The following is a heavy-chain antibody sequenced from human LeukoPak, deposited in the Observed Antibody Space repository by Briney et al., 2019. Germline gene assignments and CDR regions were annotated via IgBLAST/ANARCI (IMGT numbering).Heavy chain of an antibody. CDR3: ASSGGCSSTSCCRGKGRLSVY. V-gene: IGHV4-34*01. J-gene: IGHJ4*02. CDR1: GGSFSGYY. D-gene: IGHD2-2*01. CDR2: INHSGST. Sequence: SETLSLTCAVYGGSFSGYYWSWIRQPPGKGLEWIGEINHSGSTNYNPSLKSRVTISVDTSKNQFSLKLSSVTAADTAVYYCASSGGCSSTSCCRGKGRLSVYWGQGTLVTVSS.